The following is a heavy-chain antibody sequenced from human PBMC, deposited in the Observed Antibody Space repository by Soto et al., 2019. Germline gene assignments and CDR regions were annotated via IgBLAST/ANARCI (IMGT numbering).Heavy chain of an antibody. Sequence: SETLSLTCAVSSGSISSSNWWSWVRQPPGKGQEWIGEIYHSESTNYNPSLKSRVTISVDKSKNQFSLKLSSVTAADTGVYYCARGGYSYGYQDYYYYYYMDVWGKGTTVT. CDR3: ARGGYSYGYQDYYYYYYMDV. J-gene: IGHJ6*03. CDR2: IYHSEST. CDR1: SGSISSSNW. V-gene: IGHV4-4*02. D-gene: IGHD5-18*01.